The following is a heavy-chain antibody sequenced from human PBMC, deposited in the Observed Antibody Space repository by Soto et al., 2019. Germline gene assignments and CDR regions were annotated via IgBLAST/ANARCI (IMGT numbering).Heavy chain of an antibody. D-gene: IGHD6-19*01. CDR1: GGSISSYY. CDR3: AREPYSSGWYGYFDY. CDR2: IYYSGNT. J-gene: IGHJ4*02. V-gene: IGHV4-59*01. Sequence: SETLSLTCTVSGGSISSYYWIWIRQPPGKGLEWIGYIYYSGNTNYNPSLKSRVTISVDTSKNQFSLKLSSVTAADTAVYYCAREPYSSGWYGYFDYWGQGTLVTVSS.